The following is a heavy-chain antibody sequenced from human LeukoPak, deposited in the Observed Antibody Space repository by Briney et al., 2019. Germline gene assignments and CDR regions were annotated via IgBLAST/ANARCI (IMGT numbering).Heavy chain of an antibody. Sequence: SETLSLTCTVSGGSISSNSYYWGWIRQPPGKGLEWIGSIYYSGSTYYDPSLKSRVTISVDRSKNQFSLKLSSVTAADTAVYYCARLRRLLEYYDSSGYFDAFDIWGQGTMVTVSS. V-gene: IGHV4-39*01. D-gene: IGHD3-22*01. CDR3: ARLRRLLEYYDSSGYFDAFDI. CDR2: IYYSGST. CDR1: GGSISSNSYY. J-gene: IGHJ3*02.